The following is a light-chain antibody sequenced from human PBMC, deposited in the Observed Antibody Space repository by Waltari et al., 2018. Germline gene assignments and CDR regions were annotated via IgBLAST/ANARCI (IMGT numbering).Light chain of an antibody. CDR2: GKT. CDR3: NSRDSSGNPL. V-gene: IGLV3-19*01. J-gene: IGLJ2*01. Sequence: SSELTQDPAVSVALGQTVRITCQGDSLRSNYAIWHHQKTGQAPVLVIYGKTNRPSGIPDRFSGSSSGNTASLTITGAQAEDEADYYCNSRDSSGNPLFGGGTKLTVL. CDR1: SLRSNY.